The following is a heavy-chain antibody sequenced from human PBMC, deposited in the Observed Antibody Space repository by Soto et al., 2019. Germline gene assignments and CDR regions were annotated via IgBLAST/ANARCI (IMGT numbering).Heavy chain of an antibody. V-gene: IGHV3-23*01. CDR1: GFTFSSYA. J-gene: IGHJ6*03. D-gene: IGHD3-3*02. CDR2: ISGSGGST. Sequence: QPGGSLRLSCAASGFTFSSYAMSWVRQAPGKGLEWVSAISGSGGSTYYADSVKGRFTISRDNSKNTLYLQMNSLRAEDTAVYYCAKDGVGEDAFLEWLLYYYYMDVWGKGTTVTVSS. CDR3: AKDGVGEDAFLEWLLYYYYMDV.